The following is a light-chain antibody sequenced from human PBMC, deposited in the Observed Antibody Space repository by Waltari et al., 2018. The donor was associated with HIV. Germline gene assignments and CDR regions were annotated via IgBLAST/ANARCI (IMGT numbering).Light chain of an antibody. Sequence: EIVMTQSPATLSVSPGERATLSCRASQTISSNLAWYHQKPGQAPRLLIFGASNRATGTPARFSGSGSGTDFTLTISSLQSEDFAIYYCQQYESWPPFTFGGGTKVEIK. CDR2: GAS. V-gene: IGKV3-15*01. CDR1: QTISSN. J-gene: IGKJ4*01. CDR3: QQYESWPPFT.